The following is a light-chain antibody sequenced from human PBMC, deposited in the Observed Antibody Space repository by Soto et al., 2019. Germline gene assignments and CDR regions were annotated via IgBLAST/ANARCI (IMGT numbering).Light chain of an antibody. CDR2: EVS. Sequence: QSVLTQPASVSGSPGQSITISCTGTSSVVGSYNLVSWYQQHPGKAPKLMIYEVSKRPSGVSNRFSGSKSGNTASLTISGLQAEDEADYYCCSYASRSTHVFGTGTKVTVL. CDR1: SSVVGSYNL. V-gene: IGLV2-23*02. CDR3: CSYASRSTHV. J-gene: IGLJ1*01.